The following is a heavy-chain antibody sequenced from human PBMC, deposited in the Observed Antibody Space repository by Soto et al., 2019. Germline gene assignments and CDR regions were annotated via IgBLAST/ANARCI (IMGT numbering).Heavy chain of an antibody. CDR3: ASHIDPLAGDYYGMDV. V-gene: IGHV1-69*01. CDR1: GGTFSSYA. CDR2: IIPIFGTP. J-gene: IGHJ6*02. Sequence: QVQLVQSGAEVKKPGSSVKVSCKASGGTFSSYAISWVRQAPGQGLEWMGGIIPIFGTPNYAQKFQARVTITADESTSTAYIELSSLRSEDTAVYYCASHIDPLAGDYYGMDVCGQGTTVTVSS. D-gene: IGHD5-12*01.